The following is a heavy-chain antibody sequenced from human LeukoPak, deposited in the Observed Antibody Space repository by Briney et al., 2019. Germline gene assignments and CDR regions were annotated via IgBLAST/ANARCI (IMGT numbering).Heavy chain of an antibody. CDR3: ARARPRWLPKY. Sequence: SGTLSLTCTVSGGSISSSSYYWGWIRQPPGKGLEWIGSIYYSGSTYYNPSLKSRVTISVDTSKNQFSLKLSSVTAADTAVYYCARARPRWLPKYWGQGTLVTVSS. J-gene: IGHJ4*02. D-gene: IGHD5-24*01. CDR1: GGSISSSSYY. CDR2: IYYSGST. V-gene: IGHV4-39*07.